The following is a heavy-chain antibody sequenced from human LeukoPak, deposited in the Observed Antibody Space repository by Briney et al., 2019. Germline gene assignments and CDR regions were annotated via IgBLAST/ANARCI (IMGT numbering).Heavy chain of an antibody. V-gene: IGHV3-23*01. CDR2: ISGSGGST. D-gene: IGHD6-19*01. Sequence: GGSLRLSCAASGFTFSTYAMSWVRQAPGKGLEWVSAISGSGGSTYYADPVRGRFTISRDNSKNTLYLQMNSLRAEDTAVYYCAKDKAVAGTYWGQGTLVTVSS. CDR3: AKDKAVAGTY. J-gene: IGHJ4*02. CDR1: GFTFSTYA.